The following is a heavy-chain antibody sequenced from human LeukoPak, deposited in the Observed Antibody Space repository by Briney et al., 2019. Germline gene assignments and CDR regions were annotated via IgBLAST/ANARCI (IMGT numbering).Heavy chain of an antibody. V-gene: IGHV4-39*01. CDR3: ARGVPYYDILTGYYIEWFDP. J-gene: IGHJ5*02. CDR2: IYYSGST. Sequence: SETLSLTCTVSGGSISSSSYYWGWIRQPPGKGLEWIGSIYYSGSTYYNPSLKSRVTIPVDTSKNQFSLKLSSVTAADTAVYYCARGVPYYDILTGYYIEWFDPWGQGTLVTVSS. D-gene: IGHD3-9*01. CDR1: GGSISSSSYY.